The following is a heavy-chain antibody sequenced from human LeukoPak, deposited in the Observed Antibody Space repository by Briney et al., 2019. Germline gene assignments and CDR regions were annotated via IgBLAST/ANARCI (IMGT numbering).Heavy chain of an antibody. CDR2: ISAYNGNA. CDR1: GYTFTSYA. CDR3: ARGVEGIAARINVFDI. V-gene: IGHV1-18*01. Sequence: ASVKVSCKASGYTFTSYAISWVRQAPGQGLEWMGWISAYNGNANYAQKFQGRVTMTIETSTSTVYMELRSLRSDDTAVYYCARGVEGIAARINVFDIWGQGTMVTVSS. D-gene: IGHD6-6*01. J-gene: IGHJ3*02.